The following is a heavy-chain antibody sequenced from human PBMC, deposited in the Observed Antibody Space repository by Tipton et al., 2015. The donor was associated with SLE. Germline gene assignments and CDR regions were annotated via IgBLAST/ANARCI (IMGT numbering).Heavy chain of an antibody. CDR1: GGSISSYY. Sequence: TLSLTCTVSGGSISSYYWSWIRQPPGKGLEWIGYIYYSGSTNYNPSLKSRVTISVDTSKNQFSLKLSSVTAADTAVYYCARDPGIAAAEGWYFDLWGRGTLVTVSS. D-gene: IGHD6-13*01. J-gene: IGHJ2*01. V-gene: IGHV4-59*01. CDR3: ARDPGIAAAEGWYFDL. CDR2: IYYSGST.